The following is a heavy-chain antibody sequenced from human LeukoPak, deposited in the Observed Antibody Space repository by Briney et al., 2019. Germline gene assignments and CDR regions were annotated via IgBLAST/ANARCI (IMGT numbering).Heavy chain of an antibody. Sequence: SQTLSLTCTVSGYSISSGYYWGWIRQPPGKGLEWIGSIYHSGSTYYNPSLKSRVTISVDTSKNQFSLKLSSVTAADTAVYYCARHEYYDFWSSYYKSDYFDYWGQGTLVTVSS. D-gene: IGHD3-3*01. CDR3: ARHEYYDFWSSYYKSDYFDY. CDR2: IYHSGST. J-gene: IGHJ4*02. V-gene: IGHV4-38-2*02. CDR1: GYSISSGYY.